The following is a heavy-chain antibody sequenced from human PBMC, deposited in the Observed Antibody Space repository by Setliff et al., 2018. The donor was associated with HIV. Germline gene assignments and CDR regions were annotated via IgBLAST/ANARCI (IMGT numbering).Heavy chain of an antibody. CDR3: APLVGATGAPSY. CDR1: GFTFSSYD. Sequence: GGSLRLSCAASGFTFSSYDMNWVRQAPGKGLEWVSHISGTDNTIYYADSVKGRFTISRDIAKNSLYLQMNSLRVEDTAVYYCAPLVGATGAPSYWGQGTLVTVSS. D-gene: IGHD1-26*01. V-gene: IGHV3-48*03. CDR2: ISGTDNTI. J-gene: IGHJ4*02.